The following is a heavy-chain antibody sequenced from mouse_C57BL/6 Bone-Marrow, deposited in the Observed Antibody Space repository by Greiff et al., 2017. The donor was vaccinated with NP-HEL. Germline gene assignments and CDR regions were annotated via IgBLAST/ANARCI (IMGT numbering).Heavy chain of an antibody. D-gene: IGHD2-4*01. CDR1: GYTFTSYW. CDR2: IYPGSGST. CDR3: ARGNYDCAAWFAY. Sequence: QVQLQQPGAELVKPGASVKMSCKASGYTFTSYWITWVKQRPGQGLEWIGDIYPGSGSTNYNEKFKSKATLTVDTSSSTAYMQLSSLTSEDSAVYYCARGNYDCAAWFAYWGQGTLVTVSA. J-gene: IGHJ3*01. V-gene: IGHV1-55*01.